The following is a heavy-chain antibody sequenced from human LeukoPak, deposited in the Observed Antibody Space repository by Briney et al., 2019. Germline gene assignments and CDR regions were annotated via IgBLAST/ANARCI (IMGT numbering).Heavy chain of an antibody. CDR3: ARGRQRYGFDY. J-gene: IGHJ4*02. Sequence: ASVKVSCKASGYTFTSYDINWVRQATGQGLEWMGWMNPNSGNTGYAQKFQGRVTITGNTSISTAYMELSSLRSEDTAVYYCARGRQRYGFDYWGQGTLVTVSS. D-gene: IGHD4-17*01. CDR2: MNPNSGNT. CDR1: GYTFTSYD. V-gene: IGHV1-8*03.